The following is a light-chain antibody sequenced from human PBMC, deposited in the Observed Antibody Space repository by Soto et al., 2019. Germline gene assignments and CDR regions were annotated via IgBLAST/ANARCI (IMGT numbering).Light chain of an antibody. CDR2: DAS. J-gene: IGKJ1*01. Sequence: DIQMTQSPSTLSASVGDRVTITCRASQSISSWLAWYQQKPGKAPKLLIYDASSLESGVPSRFSGSGSGTEFTLTISTLQPDYFATYYCQQYNSYPGTFGQGTKVEIK. CDR3: QQYNSYPGT. CDR1: QSISSW. V-gene: IGKV1-5*01.